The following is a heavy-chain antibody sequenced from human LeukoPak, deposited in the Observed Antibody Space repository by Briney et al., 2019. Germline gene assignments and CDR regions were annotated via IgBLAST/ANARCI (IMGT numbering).Heavy chain of an antibody. V-gene: IGHV1-18*01. J-gene: IGHJ4*02. CDR2: ISAYNGKT. CDR3: ARDDALVTTGSFDY. D-gene: IGHD4-17*01. Sequence: ASVKVSCKASGYTFTSYGINWVRQAPGQGLEWMGWISAYNGKTNYAQKLQGRVTMTTDTSTSTAYMELRSLRSDDTAVYYCARDDALVTTGSFDYWGQGTLVTVSS. CDR1: GYTFTSYG.